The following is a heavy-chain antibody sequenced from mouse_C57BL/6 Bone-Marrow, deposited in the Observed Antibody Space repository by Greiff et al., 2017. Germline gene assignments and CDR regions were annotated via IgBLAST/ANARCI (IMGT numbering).Heavy chain of an antibody. Sequence: EVQRVESEGGLVQPGSSMKLSCTASGFTFSDYYMAWVRQVPEKGLEWVANINYDGSSTYYLDSLKSRFIISRDNAKNILYLQMSSLKSEDTATYYCAIEGPDGYYEWYFDYWGQGTTLTVSS. CDR1: GFTFSDYY. CDR2: INYDGSST. D-gene: IGHD2-3*01. J-gene: IGHJ2*01. CDR3: AIEGPDGYYEWYFDY. V-gene: IGHV5-16*01.